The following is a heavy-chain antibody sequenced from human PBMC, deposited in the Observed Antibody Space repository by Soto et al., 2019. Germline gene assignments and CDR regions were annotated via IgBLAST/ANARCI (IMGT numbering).Heavy chain of an antibody. V-gene: IGHV1-2*02. Sequence: XSVQISSKASCYIFPAYYIQWVRQAPGQGLEWMGWINPTTGSSNYAPTFLDGVTLTRDTSISTAYMEPTRLTSDDTAVYFCVRGRIGLAMDAWGQGTTVTVSS. D-gene: IGHD3-16*02. CDR3: VRGRIGLAMDA. CDR2: INPTTGSS. J-gene: IGHJ6*02. CDR1: CYIFPAYY.